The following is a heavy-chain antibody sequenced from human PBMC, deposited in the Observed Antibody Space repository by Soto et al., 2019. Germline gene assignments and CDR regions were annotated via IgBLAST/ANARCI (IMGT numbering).Heavy chain of an antibody. V-gene: IGHV1-69*06. J-gene: IGHJ4*02. CDR2: IIPIFGTA. Sequence: QVQLVQSGAEVKKPGSSVKVSCKASGGTFSSYAISWVRQAPGQGLEWMGGIIPIFGTANYAQKFQGRVTITADKSTSTAYMELNSLRSEDTAVYYCARDRSNFWSGYYPEYYFDYWGQGTLVTVSS. D-gene: IGHD3-3*01. CDR3: ARDRSNFWSGYYPEYYFDY. CDR1: GGTFSSYA.